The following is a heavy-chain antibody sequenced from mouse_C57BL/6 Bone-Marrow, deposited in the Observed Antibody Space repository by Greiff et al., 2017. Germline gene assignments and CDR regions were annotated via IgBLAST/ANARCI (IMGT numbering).Heavy chain of an antibody. CDR1: GYTFTDYY. Sequence: EVQLQQSGPELVKPGASVKISCKASGYTFTDYYMNWVKQSHGKSLEWIGDINPNNGGTSYNQKFKGKATLTVDKSSSTAYMELRSLTSEDSAVYYCAYYGSRNWYFDVWGTGTTVTVSS. CDR2: INPNNGGT. J-gene: IGHJ1*03. V-gene: IGHV1-26*01. D-gene: IGHD1-1*01. CDR3: AYYGSRNWYFDV.